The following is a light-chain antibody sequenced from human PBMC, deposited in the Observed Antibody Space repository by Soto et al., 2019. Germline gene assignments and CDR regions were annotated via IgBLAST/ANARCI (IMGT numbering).Light chain of an antibody. CDR2: EVS. CDR3: SSYAGNNTGV. CDR1: SSDVGGYNY. Sequence: QSALTQPPSASGSPGQSVAISCTGTSSDVGGYNYVSWYQQHPGKAPKLMIYEVSKRPSGVPDRFSGSKSGNTASLTVSGLQAEDEADYYCSSYAGNNTGVFGTGTKLTVL. J-gene: IGLJ1*01. V-gene: IGLV2-8*01.